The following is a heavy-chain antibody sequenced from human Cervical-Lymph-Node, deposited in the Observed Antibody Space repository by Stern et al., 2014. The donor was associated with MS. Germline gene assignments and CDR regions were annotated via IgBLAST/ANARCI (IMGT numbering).Heavy chain of an antibody. CDR2: IYWDDDK. CDR1: GFSLSTSGVG. D-gene: IGHD1-26*01. Sequence: QITLKESGPTLVKPTQTLTLTCTFSGFSLSTSGVGVGWIRQPPGKALEWLALIYWDDDKRYSPSLKSRLTITKDTSKNKVVLTMTNMDPVDTATYYCAQKKDSGSWEGSRFGYFDYWGQGTLVTVSS. CDR3: AQKKDSGSWEGSRFGYFDY. V-gene: IGHV2-5*02. J-gene: IGHJ4*02.